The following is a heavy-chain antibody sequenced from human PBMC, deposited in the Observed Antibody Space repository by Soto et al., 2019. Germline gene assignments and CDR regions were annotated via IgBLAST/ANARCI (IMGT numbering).Heavy chain of an antibody. CDR3: AREGLVLVPTTVNSDYYYYAMDV. D-gene: IGHD4-17*01. CDR2: INPSGGST. J-gene: IGHJ6*02. Sequence: ASVKVSCKASGYTFTSYYMHWVRQAPGQGLEWMGIINPSGGSTSYAQKFQGRVTMTRDTSTSTVYMELSTLRPDDTAVYYCAREGLVLVPTTVNSDYYYYAMDVWGQGTTVTVSS. CDR1: GYTFTSYY. V-gene: IGHV1-46*01.